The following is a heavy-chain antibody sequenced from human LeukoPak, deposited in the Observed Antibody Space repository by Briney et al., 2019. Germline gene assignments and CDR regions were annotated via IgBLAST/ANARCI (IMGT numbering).Heavy chain of an antibody. Sequence: SETLSLTCADYGGSFRGYYWCWIRQPPGKGMEWIGEINHSGSTNYNPSLTSRVTISLDTSKNQFSLKLSSVTAADTAVYYCASRGRLVRDLPWGQGTLGTVSS. CDR2: INHSGST. CDR3: ASRGRLVRDLP. CDR1: GGSFRGYY. V-gene: IGHV4-34*01. D-gene: IGHD3-9*01. J-gene: IGHJ5*02.